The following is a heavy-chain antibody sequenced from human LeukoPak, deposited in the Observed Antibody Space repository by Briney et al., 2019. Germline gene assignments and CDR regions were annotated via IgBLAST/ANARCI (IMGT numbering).Heavy chain of an antibody. Sequence: ASVKVSCKASGYTFTSYYMHWVRQAPGQGLEWMGIINPSGGSTSYAQKFQGSVTMTRDMSTSTVYMELSSLRSEDTAVYYCARRWNPGGFDYWGQGTLVTVSS. CDR2: INPSGGST. J-gene: IGHJ4*02. D-gene: IGHD1-1*01. CDR1: GYTFTSYY. V-gene: IGHV1-46*01. CDR3: ARRWNPGGFDY.